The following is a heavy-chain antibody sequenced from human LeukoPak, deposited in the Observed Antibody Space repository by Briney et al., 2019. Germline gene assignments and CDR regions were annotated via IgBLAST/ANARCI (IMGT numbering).Heavy chain of an antibody. CDR1: GGSISSSNW. D-gene: IGHD6-19*01. J-gene: IGHJ4*02. V-gene: IGHV4-4*02. CDR3: ARGGWLAVAGYYFDY. Sequence: SETLSLTCAVSGGSISSSNWWSWVRQPPGKGLEWIGEIYHSGSTNYNPSLKSRVTISVDKSKNQFSLKLSSVTAADTAVYYCARGGWLAVAGYYFDYWGQGTLVTVSS. CDR2: IYHSGST.